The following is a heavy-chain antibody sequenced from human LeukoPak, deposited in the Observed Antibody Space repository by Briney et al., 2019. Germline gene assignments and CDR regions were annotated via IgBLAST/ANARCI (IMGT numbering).Heavy chain of an antibody. Sequence: SETLSLTCTVSGVSINTDNFYWGWIRQPPGKGLEWIGTFYYSGTTYYNPSLKSRLTISVDTSKNQFSLKLSSVTAADTSVYYCARHRESDFGYCYYMDVWGKGTTVTVSS. CDR3: ARHRESDFGYCYYMDV. V-gene: IGHV4-39*01. CDR2: FYYSGTT. D-gene: IGHD4-17*01. CDR1: GVSINTDNFY. J-gene: IGHJ6*03.